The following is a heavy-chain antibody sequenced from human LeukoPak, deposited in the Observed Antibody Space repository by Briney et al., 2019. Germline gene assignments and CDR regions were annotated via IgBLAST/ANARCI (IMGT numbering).Heavy chain of an antibody. CDR1: GFTFSSYA. D-gene: IGHD6-19*01. V-gene: IGHV3-23*01. J-gene: IGHJ4*02. CDR3: AKGYGAGWSQYFDY. Sequence: GGSLRLSCAASGFTFSSYAMSWVRQAPGKGLEWVSAIPASGGSTYYADSVKGRFTISTDNSKNTLYLQVSSLRAEDTAVYYCAKGYGAGWSQYFDYWGQGALVTVSS. CDR2: IPASGGST.